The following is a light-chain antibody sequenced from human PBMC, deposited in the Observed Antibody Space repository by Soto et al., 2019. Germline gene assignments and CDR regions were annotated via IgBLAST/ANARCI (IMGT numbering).Light chain of an antibody. Sequence: ALTQPASVSGSPGQSITISCTGTSSDVGGYNYVSWYQQHPGKAPKLMIYDVSNRPSGVSNRFSGSKSGNTASLTISGLQAEDEADYYCSSYTSSSTLYVVFGGGTKLTVL. J-gene: IGLJ2*01. V-gene: IGLV2-14*01. CDR3: SSYTSSSTLYVV. CDR1: SSDVGGYNY. CDR2: DVS.